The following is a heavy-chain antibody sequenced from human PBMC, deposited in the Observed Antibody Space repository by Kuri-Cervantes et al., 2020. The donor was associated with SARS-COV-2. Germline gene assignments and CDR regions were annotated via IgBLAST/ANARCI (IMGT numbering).Heavy chain of an antibody. V-gene: IGHV3-21*01. J-gene: IGHJ4*02. CDR3: ARGGFLEWFFYY. Sequence: GGSLRLSCAASGFTFSSYSMNWVRQAPGKGLEWVSSISSSSSYIYYADSVKGRFTISRDNAKNSLYLQMNSLRAEDTAVYYCARGGFLEWFFYYWGQGTLVTVSS. CDR2: ISSSSSYI. D-gene: IGHD3-3*01. CDR1: GFTFSSYS.